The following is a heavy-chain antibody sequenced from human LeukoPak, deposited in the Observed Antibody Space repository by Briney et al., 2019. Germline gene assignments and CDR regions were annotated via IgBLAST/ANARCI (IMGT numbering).Heavy chain of an antibody. V-gene: IGHV4-61*02. CDR3: ARDGIRKGYYYYYGMDV. Sequence: PSQTLSLTCTVSGGSISSGSYYWSWIRQPAGKGLEWIGRIYTSGSTNYNPSLKSRVTISVDTSKNQFSLKLSSVTAADTAVYYCARDGIRKGYYYYYGMDVWGQGTTVTVSS. CDR2: IYTSGST. J-gene: IGHJ6*02. CDR1: GGSISSGSYY.